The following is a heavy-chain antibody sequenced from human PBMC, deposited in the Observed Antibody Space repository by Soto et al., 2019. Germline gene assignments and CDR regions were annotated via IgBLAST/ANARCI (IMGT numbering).Heavy chain of an antibody. Sequence: HGESLKISCNASGFTFSSYSLGWVRHMPGKGLQWMGNIFSSDSSAKYSPSFVGQVTISVDRSINTAYLQWSSLKASDTAIYYCGTWRGSSWFDYWGPGTLVTVSS. CDR3: GTWRGSSWFDY. V-gene: IGHV5-51*01. J-gene: IGHJ4*02. CDR1: GFTFSSYS. D-gene: IGHD2-2*01. CDR2: IFSSDSSA.